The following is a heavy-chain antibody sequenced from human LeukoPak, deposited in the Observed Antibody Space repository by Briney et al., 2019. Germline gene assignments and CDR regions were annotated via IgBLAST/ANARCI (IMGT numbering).Heavy chain of an antibody. CDR3: AKGTAGHCSGGSCYPFDY. V-gene: IGHV3-23*01. Sequence: GGSLRLSCAASGFTFSNYAMSWVRQAPGKGLEWVSSISGRGGRTNYADSVKGRFTISRDNSENTLDLQMNSLRAEDTAAYYCAKGTAGHCSGGSCYPFDYWGQGTLVTVSS. D-gene: IGHD2-15*01. CDR2: ISGRGGRT. J-gene: IGHJ4*02. CDR1: GFTFSNYA.